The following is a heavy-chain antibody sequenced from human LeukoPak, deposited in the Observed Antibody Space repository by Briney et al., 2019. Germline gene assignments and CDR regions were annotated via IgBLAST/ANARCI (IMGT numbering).Heavy chain of an antibody. V-gene: IGHV3-23*01. J-gene: IGHJ4*02. D-gene: IGHD2-2*02. Sequence: PGGSLRLSCEASGFTFRTYGMTWVRQAPGKGLEWVSGITGSSTWTYYADSVKGRFTISRDNSKNTLHLQMDSLRAEDTAIYYCAKDMSIVVVPAALPYYFDYWGQGTLVTVSS. CDR2: ITGSSTWT. CDR3: AKDMSIVVVPAALPYYFDY. CDR1: GFTFRTYG.